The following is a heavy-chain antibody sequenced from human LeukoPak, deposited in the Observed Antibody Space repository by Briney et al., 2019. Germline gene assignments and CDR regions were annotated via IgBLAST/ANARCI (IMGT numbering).Heavy chain of an antibody. CDR1: GGSISSGSYY. J-gene: IGHJ4*02. CDR3: ARDSGSSGWLDY. Sequence: PPQTLSLTCTVSGGSISSGSYYWSWIRQPAGKGLEWIGRIYTSGSTNYNPSLKSRVTISVDTSRNQFSLKLSSVTAADTAVYYCARDSGSSGWLDYWGQGTLVTVSS. CDR2: IYTSGST. D-gene: IGHD3-22*01. V-gene: IGHV4-61*02.